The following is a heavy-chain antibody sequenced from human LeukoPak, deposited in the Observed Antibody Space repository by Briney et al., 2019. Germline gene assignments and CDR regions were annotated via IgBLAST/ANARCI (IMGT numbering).Heavy chain of an antibody. CDR1: GITFSMYA. D-gene: IGHD4-17*01. CDR3: AQEDGDYYRNFQH. Sequence: PGGSLRLSCAATGITFSMYAMSWVRQAPGKGLEWVAIMKKDGSSMEYADSVKGRFTISRDNSKNTLYLQMIGLRAEDTATYYCAQEDGDYYRNFQHWGQGALVIVS. CDR2: MKKDGSSM. V-gene: IGHV3-23*03. J-gene: IGHJ1*01.